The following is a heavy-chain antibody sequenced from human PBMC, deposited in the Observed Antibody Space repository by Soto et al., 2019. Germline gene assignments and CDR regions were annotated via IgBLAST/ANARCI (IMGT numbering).Heavy chain of an antibody. CDR3: ARHKNGAYYDFWSGSIDY. J-gene: IGHJ4*02. CDR2: IYYSGST. CDR1: GGSISSSSYY. V-gene: IGHV4-39*01. Sequence: SETLSLTCTVSGGSISSSSYYWGWIRQPPGKGLEWIGSIYYSGSTYYNPSLKSRVTISVDTSKNQFSLKLSSVTAADTAVYYCARHKNGAYYDFWSGSIDYWGQGTLVTVSS. D-gene: IGHD3-3*01.